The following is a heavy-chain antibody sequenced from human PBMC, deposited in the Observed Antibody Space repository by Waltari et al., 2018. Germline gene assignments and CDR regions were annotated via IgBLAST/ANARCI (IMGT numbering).Heavy chain of an antibody. CDR1: GASVSSYY. J-gene: IGHJ3*02. CDR3: ARDPGSTWSEDAFDI. V-gene: IGHV4-4*09. Sequence: QVQLQESGPGLVKPSETLSLTCTVSGASVSSYYWSWIRQAPGKGLEWIGYIYTSGNTKYNPSLKSRVTISVDTSKNQCSLTLTSVTAADTAVYYCARDPGSTWSEDAFDIWGQGTMVTVSS. D-gene: IGHD6-13*01. CDR2: IYTSGNT.